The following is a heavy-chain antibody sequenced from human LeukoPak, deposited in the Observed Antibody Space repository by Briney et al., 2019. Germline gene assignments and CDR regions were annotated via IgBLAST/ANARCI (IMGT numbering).Heavy chain of an antibody. Sequence: GGSRRLSVAASGFTLSDYYMSWIRQAPGKGLEWVSYFSSSGSIIYYADSVKGRFTISRDNAKNSLYLQMNSLRAEDTAVYYRARRFCSTSSCDAFDIWGQGTMVTVSS. CDR2: FSSSGSII. J-gene: IGHJ3*02. D-gene: IGHD2-2*01. V-gene: IGHV3-11*04. CDR3: ARRFCSTSSCDAFDI. CDR1: GFTLSDYY.